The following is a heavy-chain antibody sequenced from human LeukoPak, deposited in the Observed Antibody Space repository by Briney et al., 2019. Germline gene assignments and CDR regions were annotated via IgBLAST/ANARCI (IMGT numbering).Heavy chain of an antibody. Sequence: SETLSLTCTVSGGSISSRSYYWGWIRQPPGKGLEWIGSIYYSGGTYYNPSLKSRVAISVDTSKNQFSLNLSSVAAADTAVYYCARHVGSGWSPFDYWGQGTLVTVSS. CDR2: IYYSGGT. J-gene: IGHJ4*02. CDR3: ARHVGSGWSPFDY. CDR1: GGSISSRSYY. V-gene: IGHV4-39*01. D-gene: IGHD6-19*01.